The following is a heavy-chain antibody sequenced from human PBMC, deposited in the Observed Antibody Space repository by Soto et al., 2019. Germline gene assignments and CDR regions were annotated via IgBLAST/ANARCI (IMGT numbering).Heavy chain of an antibody. Sequence: GGSLRLSRAASGFTFSSYSMNWVRQAPGKGLEWVSSISSSSSCIYYADSVKGRFTISRDNAKNSLYLQMNSLRAEDTAVYYCARDQGSGSYYVSYYYYGMDVWGQGTAVTVSS. J-gene: IGHJ6*02. CDR3: ARDQGSGSYYVSYYYYGMDV. V-gene: IGHV3-21*01. CDR2: ISSSSSCI. CDR1: GFTFSSYS. D-gene: IGHD1-26*01.